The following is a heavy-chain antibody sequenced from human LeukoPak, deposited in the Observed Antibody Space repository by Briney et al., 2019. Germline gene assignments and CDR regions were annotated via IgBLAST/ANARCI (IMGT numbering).Heavy chain of an antibody. CDR3: ASPRFGELFPDY. D-gene: IGHD3-10*01. V-gene: IGHV4-59*12. J-gene: IGHJ4*02. CDR2: IYYSGST. Sequence: SETLSLTCTVSGGSISSYYWSWIRQPPGKGLEWIGYIYYSGSTNYNPSLKSRVTISVDRSKNQFSLKLSSVTAADTAVYYCASPRFGELFPDYWGQGTLVTVSS. CDR1: GGSISSYY.